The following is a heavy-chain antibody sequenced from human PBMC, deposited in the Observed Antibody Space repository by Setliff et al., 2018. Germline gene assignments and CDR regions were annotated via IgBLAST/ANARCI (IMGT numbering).Heavy chain of an antibody. V-gene: IGHV4-38-2*02. Sequence: PSETLSLTCTVSGYSISSGYYWGWSRQPPGKGLEWSGSIYHSGSTYYNPSPKSRVTISVDTSKNQFSLKLSSVTAADTAVYYCAGRGDPDNWSIDDWGQGTLVTVSS. J-gene: IGHJ4*02. D-gene: IGHD1-1*01. CDR3: AGRGDPDNWSIDD. CDR2: IYHSGST. CDR1: GYSISSGYY.